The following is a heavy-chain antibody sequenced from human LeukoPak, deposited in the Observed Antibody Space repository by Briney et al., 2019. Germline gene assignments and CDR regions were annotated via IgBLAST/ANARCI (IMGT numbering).Heavy chain of an antibody. J-gene: IGHJ4*02. Sequence: PSETLSLTCTVSGGSISSSSYYWGWIRQPPGKGLEWIGSIYYSGSTYYNPSLKSRVTISVDTSKNQFSLKLSSVTAADTAVYYSARHIVEIATWWGQGTLVTVSS. V-gene: IGHV4-39*01. CDR2: IYYSGST. D-gene: IGHD5-24*01. CDR3: ARHIVEIATW. CDR1: GGSISSSSYY.